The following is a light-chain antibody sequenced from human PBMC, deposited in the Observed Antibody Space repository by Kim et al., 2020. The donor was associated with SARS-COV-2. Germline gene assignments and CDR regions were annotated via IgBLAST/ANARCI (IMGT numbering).Light chain of an antibody. CDR1: QSVYGY. CDR2: VTS. CDR3: QQTYNTPYT. V-gene: IGKV1-39*01. Sequence: SASIGDRVAITCRASQSVYGYLNWYQQKSGQSPTLLICVTSTLQRGVPSRFSGNGSATDFSLTINRLQPEDFATYYCQQTYNTPYTFGQGTKVEI. J-gene: IGKJ2*01.